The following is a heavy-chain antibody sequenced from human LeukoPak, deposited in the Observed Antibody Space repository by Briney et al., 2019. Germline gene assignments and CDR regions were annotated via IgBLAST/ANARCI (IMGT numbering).Heavy chain of an antibody. V-gene: IGHV3-48*01. CDR2: ISSSSSTI. CDR1: GFTFSSYS. D-gene: IGHD2-2*01. Sequence: GGSLRLSCAASGFTFSSYSMNWVRQAPGKGLEWVSYISSSSSTIYYADSVKGRFTISRDNAKNSLYLQMNGLRAEDTAVYYCARTPLGYCSSTSCYDGYYYMDVWGKGTTVTVSS. CDR3: ARTPLGYCSSTSCYDGYYYMDV. J-gene: IGHJ6*03.